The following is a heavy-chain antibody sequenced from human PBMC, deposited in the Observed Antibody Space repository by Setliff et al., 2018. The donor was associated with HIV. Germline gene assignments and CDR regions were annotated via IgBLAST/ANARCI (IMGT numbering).Heavy chain of an antibody. J-gene: IGHJ4*02. Sequence: PGGSLRLSCAASGFTFSSSWMHWVRQALGKGLVWVSRINTDGSNTNYADSVKGRFTISRDNAKNSLYLQMNSLRAEDTAVYYCARVNDFWTAYKPFDYWGQGTLVTVSS. D-gene: IGHD3-3*01. CDR1: GFTFSSSW. V-gene: IGHV3-74*01. CDR3: ARVNDFWTAYKPFDY. CDR2: INTDGSNT.